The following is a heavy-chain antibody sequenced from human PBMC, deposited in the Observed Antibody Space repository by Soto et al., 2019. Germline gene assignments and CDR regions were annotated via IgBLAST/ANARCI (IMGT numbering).Heavy chain of an antibody. CDR3: ARAGYSSSWSLIDY. D-gene: IGHD6-13*01. Sequence: PSETLSLTCSVSGGSITSGGYYWNWIRQHPGKGLEWIGYIYYSGITNYNPSLKSRVTISVDTSKNQFSLQLSSVTAADTAVYYCARAGYSSSWSLIDYWGQGILVTVSS. CDR1: GGSITSGGYY. J-gene: IGHJ4*02. V-gene: IGHV4-61*08. CDR2: IYYSGIT.